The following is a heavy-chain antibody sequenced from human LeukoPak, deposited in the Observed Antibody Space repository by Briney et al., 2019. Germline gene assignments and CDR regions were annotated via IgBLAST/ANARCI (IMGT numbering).Heavy chain of an antibody. CDR2: IYNSGNT. CDR3: ARGPQQLVERDYYYMDV. V-gene: IGHV4-30-4*07. CDR1: GGSISSGDYS. D-gene: IGHD6-13*01. J-gene: IGHJ6*03. Sequence: PSETLSLTCAVSGGSISSGDYSWSWIRQPPGEGLEWIGFIYNSGNTYYNPSLKSRVTLSVDTSKNQFSLNLSSVTAADTAVYYCARGPQQLVERDYYYMDVWGKGTTVTISS.